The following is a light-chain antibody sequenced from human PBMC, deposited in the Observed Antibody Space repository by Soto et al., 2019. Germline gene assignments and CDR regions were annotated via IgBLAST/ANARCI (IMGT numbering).Light chain of an antibody. V-gene: IGKV2-30*01. Sequence: DVVMTQSPLSLPVTLGQPASISCRSSQSLVSSDGNTYLNWFQQRPGQSPRRLIYKVSNRDSGVPDRFSGSGSGTDFTLKISRVEAEDVGVYYCMQGINWPWTFGQGTKVDIK. CDR2: KVS. CDR3: MQGINWPWT. J-gene: IGKJ1*01. CDR1: QSLVSSDGNTY.